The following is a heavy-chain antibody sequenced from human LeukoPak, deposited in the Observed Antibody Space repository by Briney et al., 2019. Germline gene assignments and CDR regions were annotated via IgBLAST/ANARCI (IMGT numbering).Heavy chain of an antibody. V-gene: IGHV4-61*08. CDR1: GGSISSGGYH. CDR3: ARAVSGRFGY. Sequence: SQTLSLTCTVSGGSISSGGYHWGWIRQPPGKGLEWTGYIYYSGSTNYNPSLNSRVTISVDTSKNQFSLRLSSVTAADTAIYYCARAVSGRFGYWGQGTLVTVSS. D-gene: IGHD6-19*01. CDR2: IYYSGST. J-gene: IGHJ4*02.